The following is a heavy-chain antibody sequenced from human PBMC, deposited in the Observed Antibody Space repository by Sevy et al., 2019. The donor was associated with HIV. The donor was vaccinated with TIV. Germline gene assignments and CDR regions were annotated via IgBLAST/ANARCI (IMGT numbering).Heavy chain of an antibody. CDR1: GFTVSSNY. Sequence: GGSLRLSCAASGFTVSSNYMSWVRQAPGKGLEWVSVIYSGGSTYYADSVKGRFTISRDNSKNTLYLQMNSLRAEDTAVYYCARDRQQPRNYYYCGMDVWGQGTTVTVSS. V-gene: IGHV3-53*01. D-gene: IGHD1-1*01. CDR3: ARDRQQPRNYYYCGMDV. CDR2: IYSGGST. J-gene: IGHJ6*02.